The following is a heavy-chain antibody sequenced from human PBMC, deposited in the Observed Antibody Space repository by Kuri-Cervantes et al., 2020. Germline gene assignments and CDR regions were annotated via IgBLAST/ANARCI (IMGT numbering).Heavy chain of an antibody. V-gene: IGHV1-18*01. CDR1: GYTFTSYG. CDR3: ARDKQWLVNYYYGMDV. Sequence: ASVKVSCKASGYTFTSYGISWVRQAPGQGLEWMGWISAYNGNTNYAQKLQGRVTITADESTSTAYMELSSLRSEDTAVYYCARDKQWLVNYYYGMDVWGQGTTVTVS. J-gene: IGHJ6*02. CDR2: ISAYNGNT. D-gene: IGHD6-19*01.